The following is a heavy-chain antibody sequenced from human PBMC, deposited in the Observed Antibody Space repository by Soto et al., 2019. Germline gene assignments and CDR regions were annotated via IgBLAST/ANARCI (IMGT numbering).Heavy chain of an antibody. CDR1: GGTFSSYA. D-gene: IGHD2-21*01. CDR2: IIPIFGTA. J-gene: IGHJ6*02. Sequence: QVQLVQSGAEVKKPGSSVKVSCKASGGTFSSYAISWVRQAPGQGLEWMGGIIPIFGTANYAQKFQGRVTITADESTSTAYMELSSQRSEDTAVYYCARDRNIAYCGGCGMDVWGQGTTVTVSS. CDR3: ARDRNIAYCGGCGMDV. V-gene: IGHV1-69*01.